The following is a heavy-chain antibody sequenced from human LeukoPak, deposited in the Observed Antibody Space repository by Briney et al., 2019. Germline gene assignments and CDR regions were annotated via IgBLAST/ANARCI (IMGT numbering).Heavy chain of an antibody. CDR1: GGSVSSGSYY. CDR3: ARGGYYYGSGAHAFDI. CDR2: IYYSGST. D-gene: IGHD3-10*01. Sequence: SETLSLTCTVSGGSVSSGSYYWSWIRQPPGKGLEWIGYIYYSGSTNYNPSLKSRVTISVDTSKNQFSLKLSSVTAADTAVYYCARGGYYYGSGAHAFDIWGQGTMVTVSS. J-gene: IGHJ3*02. V-gene: IGHV4-61*01.